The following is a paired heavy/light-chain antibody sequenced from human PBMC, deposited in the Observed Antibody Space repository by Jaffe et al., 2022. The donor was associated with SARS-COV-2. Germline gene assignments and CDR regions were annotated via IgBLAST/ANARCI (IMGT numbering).Heavy chain of an antibody. CDR3: ASLYGDRTIFDY. V-gene: IGHV3-7*01. CDR2: IKQDGSVK. D-gene: IGHD4-17*01. J-gene: IGHJ4*02. Sequence: EVQLVESGGGLVQPGGSLRLSCAASGFTLSSRWMSWVRQAPGKGLEWVASIKQDGSVKHYVDSVKGRFTISRDNAQNSLYLQMDSLRAEDTAVYYCASLYGDRTIFDYWGQGTLVTVSS. CDR1: GFTLSSRW.
Light chain of an antibody. Sequence: DIQLTQSPSFLSASVGDRVTITCRASQGISSSLTWYQQKPGKAPNLLIYDASTLQSGVPSRFSGSGSGTEFTLTISSLQPEDFATYYCQQRNSYPITFGQGTRLEIK. CDR3: QQRNSYPIT. CDR1: QGISSS. CDR2: DAS. J-gene: IGKJ5*01. V-gene: IGKV1-9*01.